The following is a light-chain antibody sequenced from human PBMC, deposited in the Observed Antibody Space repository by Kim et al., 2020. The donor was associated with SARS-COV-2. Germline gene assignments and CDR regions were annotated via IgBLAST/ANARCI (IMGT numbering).Light chain of an antibody. CDR2: AAS. Sequence: GDTVAVTCRASQGINNHLAWYQQKPGKAPKLLIFAASTLQSGVPSRFRGSGSGTEFTLTVSSLQPEDFATYYCQQLDTYPWTFGQGTKV. CDR3: QQLDTYPWT. CDR1: QGINNH. V-gene: IGKV1-9*01. J-gene: IGKJ1*01.